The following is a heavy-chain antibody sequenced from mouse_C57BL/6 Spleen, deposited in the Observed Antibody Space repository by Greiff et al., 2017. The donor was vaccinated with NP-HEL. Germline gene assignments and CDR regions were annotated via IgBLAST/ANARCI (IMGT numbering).Heavy chain of an antibody. CDR3: ARDMVTTRGFAY. V-gene: IGHV1-54*01. D-gene: IGHD2-1*01. CDR2: INPGSGGT. CDR1: GYAFTNYL. J-gene: IGHJ3*01. Sequence: QVQLQQSGAELVRPGTSVKVSCKASGYAFTNYLIEWVKQRPGQGLEWIGVINPGSGGTNYNEKFKGKATLTADKSSSTAYMQLSSLTSEDSAVYFCARDMVTTRGFAYWGQGTLVTVSA.